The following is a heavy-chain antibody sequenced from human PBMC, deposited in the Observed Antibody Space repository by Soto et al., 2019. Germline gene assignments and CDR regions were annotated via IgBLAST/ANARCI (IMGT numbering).Heavy chain of an antibody. CDR1: GYSFTSYW. D-gene: IGHD5-12*01. CDR3: ARGSPIVATTPDPLAY. Sequence: PGESLKISCKGSGYSFTSYWIGWVRQMPGKGLEWMGIIYPGDSDTRYSPSFQGQVTISADKSISTAYLQWSSLKASDTAMYYCARGSPIVATTPDPLAYWGQGPLVTVSS. J-gene: IGHJ4*02. CDR2: IYPGDSDT. V-gene: IGHV5-51*01.